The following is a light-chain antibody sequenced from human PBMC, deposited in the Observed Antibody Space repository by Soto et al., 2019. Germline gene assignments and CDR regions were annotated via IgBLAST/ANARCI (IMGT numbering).Light chain of an antibody. Sequence: EIVLTQSPATLSLSPGERATLSCRASQNVSTYLAWYQQKPGQAPRLLIYDASNRATGIPARFSGSGSGTDFTLTISSLEPDVFAVYYCQQRTNWLTFGPGTKVDIK. CDR3: QQRTNWLT. CDR2: DAS. V-gene: IGKV3-11*01. CDR1: QNVSTY. J-gene: IGKJ3*01.